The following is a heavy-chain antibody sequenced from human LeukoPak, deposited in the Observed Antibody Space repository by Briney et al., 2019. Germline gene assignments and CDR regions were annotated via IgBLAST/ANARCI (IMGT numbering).Heavy chain of an antibody. CDR2: IDPSDSET. CDR1: GYSFTSYW. D-gene: IGHD5-18*01. Sequence: GEPLKISCKASGYSFTSYWIGWVRQMPGKCLEWMGIIDPSDSETRYSPPFQGQVTISADKSLSTAYLQWNSLKASDTAMYYCARQTAMGRSGDYWGQGTLVTVSS. CDR3: ARQTAMGRSGDY. J-gene: IGHJ4*02. V-gene: IGHV5-51*01.